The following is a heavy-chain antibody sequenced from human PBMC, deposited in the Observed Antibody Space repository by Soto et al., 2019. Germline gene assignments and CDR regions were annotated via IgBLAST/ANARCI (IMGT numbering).Heavy chain of an antibody. CDR1: GGSISGVGYY. D-gene: IGHD6-13*01. CDR3: ARAWTAGAGCANWFAP. Sequence: QLQLQESGPGLVEPSQTLSLTCTVSGGSISGVGYYWGWIRQHPGKGLEWIGYIHHSGTTYYNPSLTRRLTISVDTSNTHSSLKLSSVTAADTAVYYCARAWTAGAGCANWFAPWGQGTLVTVSS. CDR2: IHHSGTT. J-gene: IGHJ5*02. V-gene: IGHV4-31*03.